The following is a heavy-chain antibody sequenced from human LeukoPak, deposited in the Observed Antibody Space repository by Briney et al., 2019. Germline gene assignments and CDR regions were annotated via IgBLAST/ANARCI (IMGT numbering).Heavy chain of an antibody. V-gene: IGHV2-5*02. CDR1: GFSLSTSGVG. CDR2: IYWDDDK. Sequence: ESGPTLVKPTQTLTLTCTFSGFSLSTSGVGVGWIRQSPGKALEWLALIYWDDDKRYSPSLKSRLTISKDTSKNQVVLTMTNMDPVDTATYYCAHRVVGALRYYFDYWGQGTLVTVSS. J-gene: IGHJ4*02. CDR3: AHRVVGALRYYFDY. D-gene: IGHD1-26*01.